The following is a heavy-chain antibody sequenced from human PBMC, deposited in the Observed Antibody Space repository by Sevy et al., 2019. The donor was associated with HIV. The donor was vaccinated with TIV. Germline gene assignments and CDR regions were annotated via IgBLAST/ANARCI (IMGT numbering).Heavy chain of an antibody. CDR3: AREGIAVAGTEYYFDY. J-gene: IGHJ4*02. CDR1: GFTFSSYG. V-gene: IGHV3-33*01. CDR2: IWYDGSNK. D-gene: IGHD6-19*01. Sequence: GGSLRLSCAASGFTFSSYGMHWVRQAPGKGLEWVAVIWYDGSNKYYADSVKGRFTISRDNSKNTLYLQMNSLGAEDTAVYYCAREGIAVAGTEYYFDYWGQGTLVTVSS.